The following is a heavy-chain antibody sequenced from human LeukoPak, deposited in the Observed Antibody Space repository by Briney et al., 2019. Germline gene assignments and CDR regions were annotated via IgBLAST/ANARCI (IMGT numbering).Heavy chain of an antibody. J-gene: IGHJ4*02. CDR3: ARVPVLLWFGESFDY. V-gene: IGHV3-15*01. Sequence: GGSLRLSCAASGFTFSNAWMSWVRQAPGKGLEWVGRIKSKTDGGTTDYAAPVKGRFTISRDDSKNTLYLQMNSLKTEDTAVYYCARVPVLLWFGESFDYWGQGTLVTVSS. D-gene: IGHD3-10*01. CDR2: IKSKTDGGTT. CDR1: GFTFSNAW.